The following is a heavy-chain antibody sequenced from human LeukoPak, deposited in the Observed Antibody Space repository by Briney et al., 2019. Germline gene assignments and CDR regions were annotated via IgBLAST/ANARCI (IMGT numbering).Heavy chain of an antibody. J-gene: IGHJ4*02. D-gene: IGHD2-2*01. CDR3: VKDLRGPEGF. V-gene: IGHV3-21*01. Sequence: GGSLRLSCAASGFTFSNHIINWVRQAPGKGLEWVSGISSRSSYIYYADSVKGRFTISRDNAKNSLYLQMNSLRAEDSAVYYCVKDLRGPEGFWGQGTLVIVSS. CDR1: GFTFSNHI. CDR2: ISSRSSYI.